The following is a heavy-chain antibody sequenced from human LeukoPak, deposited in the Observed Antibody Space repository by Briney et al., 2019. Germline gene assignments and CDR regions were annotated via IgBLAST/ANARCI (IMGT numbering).Heavy chain of an antibody. J-gene: IGHJ1*01. V-gene: IGHV3-7*01. Sequence: GGSLRLSCVASGFTFSSYWMSWVRQAPGKGLEWVANIKQDGGEKYYVDSVKGRFTISRDNAKNSLYLQMNSLRAEDTAVYYCASLPGYYDSSGPQYFQHWGQGTLVTVSS. CDR3: ASLPGYYDSSGPQYFQH. CDR1: GFTFSSYW. CDR2: IKQDGGEK. D-gene: IGHD3-22*01.